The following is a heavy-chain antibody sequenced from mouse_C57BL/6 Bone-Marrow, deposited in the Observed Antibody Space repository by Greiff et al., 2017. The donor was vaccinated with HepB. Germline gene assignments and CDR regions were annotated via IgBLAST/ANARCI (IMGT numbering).Heavy chain of an antibody. CDR3: ARTIYYDYAAWFAY. Sequence: EVQLQQSGPELVKPGASVKMSCKASGYTFTDYNMHWVKQSHGKSLEWIGYINPNNGGTSYNQKFKGKATLTVNKSSSTAYMELRSLTSEDSAVYYCARTIYYDYAAWFAYWGQGTLVTVSA. J-gene: IGHJ3*01. CDR1: GYTFTDYN. V-gene: IGHV1-22*01. CDR2: INPNNGGT. D-gene: IGHD2-4*01.